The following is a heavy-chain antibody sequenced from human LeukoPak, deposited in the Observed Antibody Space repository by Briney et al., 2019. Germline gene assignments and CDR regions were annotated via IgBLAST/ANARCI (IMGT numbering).Heavy chain of an antibody. J-gene: IGHJ5*02. CDR2: ISPSGDIL. V-gene: IGHV3-23*01. Sequence: GGSLRLSCAASGFTFSSHGIDWVRQAPGKGLEWVSGISPSGDILYYADSVKGRFTISRDNFKNTLSLEMNSLRAEDTALYYCARDRDWGAFDAWGQGTLVTVSS. CDR3: ARDRDWGAFDA. CDR1: GFTFSSHG. D-gene: IGHD3/OR15-3a*01.